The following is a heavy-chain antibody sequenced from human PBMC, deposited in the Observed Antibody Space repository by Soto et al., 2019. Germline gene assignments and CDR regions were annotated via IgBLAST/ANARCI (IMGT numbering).Heavy chain of an antibody. Sequence: PVASLKISCKASGYSFTRHWIGWVRQLPGKGLEWMGRIDPSDSQTYYSPSFRGHVTISVTKSITTVFLQWSSLRASGTAMYYCARQIYDSDTGPNFQYYFDSWGQGTPVTVSS. CDR1: GYSFTRHW. J-gene: IGHJ4*02. D-gene: IGHD3-22*01. V-gene: IGHV5-10-1*01. CDR2: IDPSDSQT. CDR3: ARQIYDSDTGPNFQYYFDS.